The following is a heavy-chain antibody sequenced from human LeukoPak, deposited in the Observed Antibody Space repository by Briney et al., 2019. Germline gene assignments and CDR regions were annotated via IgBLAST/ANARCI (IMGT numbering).Heavy chain of an antibody. CDR3: ARDQGLTAPPPYGLDV. J-gene: IGHJ6*02. CDR2: IIPVLNIT. V-gene: IGHV1-69*04. CDR1: GGTFSSSA. Sequence: SVKVSCKTSGGTFSSSAITWVRQAPGQGLEWMGRIIPVLNITSYPQKFQGRVTITADTSTSTVYMELSSLRSEETAVYYCARDQGLTAPPPYGLDVWGQGTTVIVSS. D-gene: IGHD4/OR15-4a*01.